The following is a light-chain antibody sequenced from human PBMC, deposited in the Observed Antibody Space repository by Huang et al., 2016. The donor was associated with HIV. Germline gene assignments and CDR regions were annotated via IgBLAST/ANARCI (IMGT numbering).Light chain of an antibody. Sequence: DIQMTQSPFSLSASVGDRVTITCRASQSLSSYLNWYHQKPGKAPKILIYAASTLQSGIPSRCSGSGAGTDFTLTITSLQPEDFATYYCQQTYVIPITFGQGTKLEIK. J-gene: IGKJ2*01. CDR2: AAS. V-gene: IGKV1-39*01. CDR1: QSLSSY. CDR3: QQTYVIPIT.